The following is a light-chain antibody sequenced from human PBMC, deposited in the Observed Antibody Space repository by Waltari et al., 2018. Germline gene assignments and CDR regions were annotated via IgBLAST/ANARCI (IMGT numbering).Light chain of an antibody. CDR1: QGISSY. CDR3: QQLNSYPHT. Sequence: IQLTQSPSSLSASVGDRVTITCRASQGISSYLAWYQQKPGKAPKLLIYAASTLQSGVPSRFSGSGSGTDFTLTISSLQSEDFATYYCQQLNSYPHTFGPGTKVDIK. CDR2: AAS. V-gene: IGKV1-9*01. J-gene: IGKJ3*01.